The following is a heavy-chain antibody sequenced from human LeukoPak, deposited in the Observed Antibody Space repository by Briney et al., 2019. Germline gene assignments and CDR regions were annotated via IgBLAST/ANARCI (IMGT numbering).Heavy chain of an antibody. V-gene: IGHV4-4*07. CDR3: ARAVLTPPKENWFDP. CDR1: GGSISSYY. Sequence: SETLSLTCTVSGGSISSYYWSWIRQPAGKGLEWIGRIYTSGSTNYNPSLESRVTMSVDTSKNQFSLKLSSVTAADTAVYYCARAVLTPPKENWFDPWGQGTLVTVSS. CDR2: IYTSGST. D-gene: IGHD3-16*01. J-gene: IGHJ5*02.